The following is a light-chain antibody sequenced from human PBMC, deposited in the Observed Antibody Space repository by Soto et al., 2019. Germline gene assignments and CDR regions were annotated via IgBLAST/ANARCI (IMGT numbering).Light chain of an antibody. V-gene: IGKV1-39*01. CDR2: GAF. CDR1: RSSSGY. CDR3: QQTFKTPLT. Sequence: DIQMTQSPSALSASVGDRVTITCRASRSSSGYLTWFQQKPGKAPKLLIHGAFRLRSGVPSRFSGSGSGTDFTLTISSLQPEDFATYYCQQTFKTPLTFGGGTKVDI. J-gene: IGKJ4*01.